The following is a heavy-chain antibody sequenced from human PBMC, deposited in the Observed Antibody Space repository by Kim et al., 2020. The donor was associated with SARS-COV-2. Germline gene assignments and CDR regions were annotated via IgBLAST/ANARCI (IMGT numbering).Heavy chain of an antibody. CDR3: ARDGRVLLWFGGLGY. Sequence: QKFQGRVTSTRDTSASTAYMELSSLRSEDTAVYYCARDGRVLLWFGGLGYWGQGTLVTVSS. J-gene: IGHJ4*02. V-gene: IGHV1-3*01. D-gene: IGHD3-10*01.